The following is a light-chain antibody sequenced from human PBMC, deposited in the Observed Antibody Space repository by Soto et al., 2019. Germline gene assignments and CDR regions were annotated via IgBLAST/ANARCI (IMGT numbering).Light chain of an antibody. Sequence: QSALTQPASVSGSPGQSITISCTGSSSDVGGYNYVSWYQQYPGKAPTLIIYEVRNRPSGVTHRFSGSRSANMASLTISGLRAEDEADYYCSSYTTGSTRVFGGGPKVTVL. CDR3: SSYTTGSTRV. CDR1: SSDVGGYNY. CDR2: EVR. J-gene: IGLJ3*02. V-gene: IGLV2-14*03.